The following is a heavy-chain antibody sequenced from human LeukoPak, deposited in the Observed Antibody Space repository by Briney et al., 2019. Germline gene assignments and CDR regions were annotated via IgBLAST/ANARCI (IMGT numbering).Heavy chain of an antibody. CDR3: ARGPRRGSYCPY. Sequence: PGDSLRHSCTASGFTFSDYRMNCLRQAPGKGLEWVATIKQDGNERYYVDSVKGRFTISSDSAKNSLYLQMDSLRGEDRAVYYCARGPRRGSYCPYWGKGTLVTVSS. CDR2: IKQDGNER. D-gene: IGHD1-26*01. J-gene: IGHJ4*02. CDR1: GFTFSDYR. V-gene: IGHV3-7*01.